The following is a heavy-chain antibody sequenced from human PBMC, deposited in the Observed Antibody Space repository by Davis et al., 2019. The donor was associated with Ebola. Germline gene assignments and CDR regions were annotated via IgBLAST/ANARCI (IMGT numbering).Heavy chain of an antibody. CDR3: ARGLTWPLDY. Sequence: SQTLSLTCSILGDGVSNNFAAWTWIRQSPSRGLEWLGRTYYRSKWSNDYAVSVKSRITFNADTSKNQFSLQLNSVTPEDTAVYYCARGLTWPLDYWGQGTLVTVSS. J-gene: IGHJ4*02. CDR1: GDGVSNNFAA. V-gene: IGHV6-1*01. CDR2: TYYRSKWSN.